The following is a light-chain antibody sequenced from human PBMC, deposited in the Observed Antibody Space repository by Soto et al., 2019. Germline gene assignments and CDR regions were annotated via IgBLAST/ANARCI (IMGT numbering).Light chain of an antibody. V-gene: IGKV3D-20*02. CDR3: QQRSRWIT. J-gene: IGKJ5*01. Sequence: EIVLTQSPGTLSLSPGERATLSCRASQSVSSSYLAWYQQKPGQAPRLLIYGASRRATGIPDRFSGSGSGTDFTLTISSLEPEDFAVYYCQQRSRWITFGQGTRLEIK. CDR1: QSVSSSY. CDR2: GAS.